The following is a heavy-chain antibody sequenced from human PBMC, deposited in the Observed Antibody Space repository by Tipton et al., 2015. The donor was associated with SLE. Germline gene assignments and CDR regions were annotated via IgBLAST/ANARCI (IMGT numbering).Heavy chain of an antibody. V-gene: IGHV1-2*06. J-gene: IGHJ3*02. CDR2: INPNSGGT. Sequence: QVQLVQSGAEVKKPGASLKVSCKASGYTFTGYYMHWVRQAPGQGLEWMGRINPNSGGTKYAQKFQGRVTMTRDISLNAAYMELYRLRSDDTAVYYCARHRDSSSWAHAFDMWGKGTLVTVSS. D-gene: IGHD6-13*01. CDR3: ARHRDSSSWAHAFDM. CDR1: GYTFTGYY.